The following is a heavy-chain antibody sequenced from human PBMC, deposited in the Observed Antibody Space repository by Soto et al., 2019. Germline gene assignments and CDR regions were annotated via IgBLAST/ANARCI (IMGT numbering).Heavy chain of an antibody. D-gene: IGHD3-3*01. CDR1: GFTFSSYS. Sequence: EVQLVESGGGLVKPGGSLRLSCAASGFTFSSYSMNWVRQAPGKGLEWVSSISSSSSYIYYADSVKGRFTISRDNAKNSLYLQMNSLRGEDTAVYYCARVSWSGYSLVGGNSLFSLANYYYYGMDVWGQGTTVTVSS. CDR2: ISSSSSYI. CDR3: ARVSWSGYSLVGGNSLFSLANYYYYGMDV. V-gene: IGHV3-21*01. J-gene: IGHJ6*02.